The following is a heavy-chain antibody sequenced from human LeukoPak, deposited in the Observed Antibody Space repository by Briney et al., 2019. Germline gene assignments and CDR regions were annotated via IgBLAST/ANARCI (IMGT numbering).Heavy chain of an antibody. CDR3: AKGTYYGFWSGYLDH. V-gene: IGHV3-9*03. CDR1: GFTFDNYA. D-gene: IGHD3-3*01. J-gene: IGHJ4*02. CDR2: INWNGRNV. Sequence: GRSLRLSCAASGFTFDNYAMHWVRRAPGKGLEWVAGINWNGRNVGYADSVKGRFTISRDDAKHSLYLQMDSLRAEDMAFYYCAKGTYYGFWSGYLDHWGQGTLVTVSS.